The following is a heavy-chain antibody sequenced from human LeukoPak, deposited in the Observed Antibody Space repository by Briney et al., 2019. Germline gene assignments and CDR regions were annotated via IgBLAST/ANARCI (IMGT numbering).Heavy chain of an antibody. J-gene: IGHJ4*02. CDR3: AKWQYYGSGDDY. Sequence: GGSLRLSCAGSGLTFSTSGMSWVRQAPNKGLEWLSTISGSGDSTYYADSVKGRFTISRDNSKNTLFLQMNSLRAEDTAIYYCAKWQYYGSGDDYWGQGTLVTVSS. D-gene: IGHD3-10*01. CDR2: ISGSGDST. V-gene: IGHV3-23*01. CDR1: GLTFSTSG.